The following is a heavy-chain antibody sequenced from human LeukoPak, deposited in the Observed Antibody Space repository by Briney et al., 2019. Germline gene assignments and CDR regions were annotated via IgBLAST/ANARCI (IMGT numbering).Heavy chain of an antibody. V-gene: IGHV4-30-4*01. J-gene: IGHJ4*02. CDR2: IYYSGST. CDR3: ARERFYVDGDYVAPYYFDY. D-gene: IGHD4-17*01. CDR1: GGSISSGDYY. Sequence: PSEALSLTCTLSGGSISSGDYYWSWIRQPPGKGLEWIGYIYYSGSTYYNPSLKSRVTISVDTSKTQFSLKLSSVTAADTAVYYCARERFYVDGDYVAPYYFDYWGQGTLVTVSS.